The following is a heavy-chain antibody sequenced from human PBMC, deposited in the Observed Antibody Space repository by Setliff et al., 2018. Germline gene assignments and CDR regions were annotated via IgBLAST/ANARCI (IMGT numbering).Heavy chain of an antibody. Sequence: GGSVKVSCKASGDPFNAYGVSWVRQAPGQGLEWMGAIIPVLGMTDYAQKFQGRLTITADQSPTTVYMELSSLRFDDTALYYCARGPSPTVTPSRLIYFYHMDVWGTGTTVTVSS. CDR2: IIPVLGMT. J-gene: IGHJ6*03. V-gene: IGHV1-69*10. CDR1: GDPFNAYG. D-gene: IGHD4-17*01. CDR3: ARGPSPTVTPSRLIYFYHMDV.